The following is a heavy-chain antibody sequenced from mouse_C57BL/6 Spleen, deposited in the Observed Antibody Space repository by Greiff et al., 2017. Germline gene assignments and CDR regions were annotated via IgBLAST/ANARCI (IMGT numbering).Heavy chain of an antibody. CDR1: GYTFTSSW. Sequence: VQLQQPGAELVRPGTSVKLSCKASGYTFTSSWMHWVKQRPGQGLEWIGVIYPSDSNTNYNKKFKGKATLTVDTSSSTAYMQLSSLTSEDSAVYYCARWGIRDAMDYWGQRTSVTVSS. J-gene: IGHJ4*01. V-gene: IGHV1-59*01. CDR3: ARWGIRDAMDY. CDR2: IYPSDSNT.